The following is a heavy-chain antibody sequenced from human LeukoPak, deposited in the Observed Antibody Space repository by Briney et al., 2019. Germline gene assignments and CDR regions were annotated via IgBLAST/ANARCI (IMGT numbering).Heavy chain of an antibody. CDR1: GFTLCTHS. J-gene: IGHJ4*02. CDR2: ISGISEYI. Sequence: GGSLRLSCAASGFTLCTHSMNWVRPAPGEGLEWVSTISGISEYIYYADSLRGRFTISRDNAKNSLYLQMNNLRVEDTAVYYCVREQIDSSSWPFGIYYWGRGTLVTVSS. CDR3: VREQIDSSSWPFGIYY. V-gene: IGHV3-21*01. D-gene: IGHD6-13*01.